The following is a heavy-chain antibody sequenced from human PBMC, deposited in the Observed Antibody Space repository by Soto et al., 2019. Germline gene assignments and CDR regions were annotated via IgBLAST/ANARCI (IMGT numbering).Heavy chain of an antibody. J-gene: IGHJ5*02. CDR1: GYTFTSYD. CDR2: MNPNSGNT. V-gene: IGHV1-8*01. D-gene: IGHD4-17*01. CDR3: ARDIQYGAYSRWFDP. Sequence: QVQLVQSGAEVKKPGASVKVSCKASGYTFTSYDINWVRQATGQGLEYLGWMNPNSGNTGYVQKFQGRVTMPRDTFISTGYMELRSLRSEDSAVYFCARDIQYGAYSRWFDPWGQGTLVTVSS.